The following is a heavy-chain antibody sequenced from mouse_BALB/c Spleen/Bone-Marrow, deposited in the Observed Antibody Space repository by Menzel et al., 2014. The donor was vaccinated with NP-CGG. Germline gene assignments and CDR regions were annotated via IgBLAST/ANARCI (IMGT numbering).Heavy chain of an antibody. J-gene: IGHJ2*01. CDR1: GFTFSSYS. CDR3: SKDGGYDYSYYFDY. V-gene: IGHV5-6-4*01. D-gene: IGHD2-4*01. CDR2: ISSGGHYT. Sequence: EVQVVESGGGLVKPGGSLKLSCAASGFTFSSYSMSWVRQTPEKRLEWVAAISSGGHYTYYPDSVKGRFTISRDNAKNTLYPQMSSLKSEDTAMYYCSKDGGYDYSYYFDYWGQGTTLTVSS.